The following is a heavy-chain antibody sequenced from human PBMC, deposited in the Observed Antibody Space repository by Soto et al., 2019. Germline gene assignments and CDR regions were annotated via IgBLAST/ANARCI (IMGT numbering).Heavy chain of an antibody. CDR3: AKDKRQQLLQRPGYYYGMDV. J-gene: IGHJ6*02. D-gene: IGHD6-13*01. V-gene: IGHV3-30*18. Sequence: QVQLVESGGGVVQPGRSLRLSCAASGFTFSSYGMHWVRQAPGKGLEWVAVISYDGSNKYYADSVKGRFTISRDNSKTMLYLQKNSLRAEDTAVYYCAKDKRQQLLQRPGYYYGMDVWGQGTTVTVSS. CDR1: GFTFSSYG. CDR2: ISYDGSNK.